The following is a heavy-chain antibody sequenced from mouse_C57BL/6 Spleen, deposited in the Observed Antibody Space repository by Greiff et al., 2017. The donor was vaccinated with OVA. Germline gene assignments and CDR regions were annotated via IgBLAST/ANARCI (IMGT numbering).Heavy chain of an antibody. CDR2: IDPEDGET. CDR1: GFNIKDYY. V-gene: IGHV14-2*01. D-gene: IGHD2-1*01. J-gene: IGHJ1*03. CDR3: APFYYGNYSWYFDV. Sequence: VQLQQSGAELVKPGASVKLSCTASGFNIKDYYMHWVKQRTEQGLAWIGRIDPEDGETKYAPKFQGKATITADTSSNTAYLQLSSLTSEDTAVYYCAPFYYGNYSWYFDVWGTGTTVTVSS.